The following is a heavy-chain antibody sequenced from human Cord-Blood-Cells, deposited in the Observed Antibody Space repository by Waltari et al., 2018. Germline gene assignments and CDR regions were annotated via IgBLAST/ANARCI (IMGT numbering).Heavy chain of an antibody. D-gene: IGHD6-13*01. CDR1: GGSFGGYY. Sequence: QVQLQQWGAGLLKPSETLSLTCAVYGGSFGGYYWSWIRQPPGKGLGWVSYISSSSSTIYYADSVKGRFTISRDNAKNSLYLQMNSLGDEDTAVYYCASPGIAAAEPYFDYWGQGTLVTVSS. CDR3: ASPGIAAAEPYFDY. J-gene: IGHJ4*02. CDR2: ISSSSSTI. V-gene: IGHV3-11*04.